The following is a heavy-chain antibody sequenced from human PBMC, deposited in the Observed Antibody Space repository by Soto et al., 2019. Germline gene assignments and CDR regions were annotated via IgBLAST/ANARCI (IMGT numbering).Heavy chain of an antibody. CDR1: GFSLSTSEVG. J-gene: IGHJ4*02. V-gene: IGHV2-5*02. CDR3: AHSRSEVVAANFDY. Sequence: QITLKESGPTLVKPTQTLTLTCTFSGFSLSTSEVGVGWIRQPPGKALEWLALIYWDDDKRYSPSLKSRLTITKDTSKNQVVLTMTNMDPVDTATYYCAHSRSEVVAANFDYWGQGTLVTVSS. CDR2: IYWDDDK. D-gene: IGHD2-15*01.